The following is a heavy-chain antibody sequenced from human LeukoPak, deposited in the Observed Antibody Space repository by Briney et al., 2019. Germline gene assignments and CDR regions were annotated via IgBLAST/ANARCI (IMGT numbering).Heavy chain of an antibody. CDR3: ARQGGSYPDY. CDR1: GGSISSYY. D-gene: IGHD1-26*01. Sequence: SETLSLTCTVSGGSISSYYWSWIRQLPGKGLEWIGYIYYSGSTNYNPSLKSRVTISVDTSKNQFSLKLSSVTAADTAVYYCARQGGSYPDYWGQGTLVTVSS. CDR2: IYYSGST. V-gene: IGHV4-59*08. J-gene: IGHJ4*02.